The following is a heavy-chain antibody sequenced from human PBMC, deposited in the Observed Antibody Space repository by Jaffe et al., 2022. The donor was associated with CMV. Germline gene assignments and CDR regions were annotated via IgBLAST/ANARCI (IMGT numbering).Heavy chain of an antibody. D-gene: IGHD5-18*01. V-gene: IGHV4-39*01. CDR3: ARHVVYSYGSSGARFDY. Sequence: QLQLQESGPGLVKPSETLSLTCTVSGGSISSSSYYWGWIRQPPGKGLEWIGSIYYSGSTYYNPSLKSRVTISVDTSKNQFSLKLSSVTAADTAVYYCARHVVYSYGSSGARFDYWGQGTLVTVSS. CDR1: GGSISSSSYY. J-gene: IGHJ4*02. CDR2: IYYSGST.